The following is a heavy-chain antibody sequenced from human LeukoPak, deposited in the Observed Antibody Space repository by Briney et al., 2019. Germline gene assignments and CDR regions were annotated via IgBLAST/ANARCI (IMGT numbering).Heavy chain of an antibody. CDR2: MNPNSGNT. V-gene: IGHV1-8*01. CDR3: ARGPWDTAMLNYYYYMDV. Sequence: GASVKVSCKASGYTFTSYDINWVRQATGQGLEWMGWMNPNSGNTGYAQKFQGRVTITRNNSISTAYMELSSLRSEDTAVYYCARGPWDTAMLNYYYYMDVWGKGTTVTVSS. CDR1: GYTFTSYD. J-gene: IGHJ6*03. D-gene: IGHD5-18*01.